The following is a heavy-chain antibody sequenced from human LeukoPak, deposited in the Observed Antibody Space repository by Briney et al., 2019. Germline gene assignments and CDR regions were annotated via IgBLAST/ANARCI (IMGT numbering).Heavy chain of an antibody. Sequence: SETLSLTCDVSGGSFSGYYWTWIRQPPGKGLEWIGEINHSGITNYNPSLKSRVTISLDTSKNQFSLRLTSVTAADMAVYYCARGRPPSFFDYWGQGTLVTVSS. CDR3: ARGRPPSFFDY. D-gene: IGHD3-16*02. V-gene: IGHV4-34*01. CDR2: INHSGIT. CDR1: GGSFSGYY. J-gene: IGHJ4*02.